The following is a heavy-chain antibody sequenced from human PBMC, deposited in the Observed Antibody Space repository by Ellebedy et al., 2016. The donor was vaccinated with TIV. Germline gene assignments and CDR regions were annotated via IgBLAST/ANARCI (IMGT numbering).Heavy chain of an antibody. V-gene: IGHV1-8*01. J-gene: IGHJ4*02. Sequence: ASVKVSCXASGYIFTDYDINWVRQAPGQGLEWVGCMHPKSGAAGYGQKFEGRVTMTRNTSIKTAYLELDSLRSEDTAIYYCARCPPGNSTKDYWGQGTLVTVSS. CDR2: MHPKSGAA. D-gene: IGHD2-2*01. CDR3: ARCPPGNSTKDY. CDR1: GYIFTDYD.